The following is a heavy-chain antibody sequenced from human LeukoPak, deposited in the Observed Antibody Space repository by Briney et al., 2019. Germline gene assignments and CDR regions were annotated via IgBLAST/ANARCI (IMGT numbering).Heavy chain of an antibody. CDR2: VSPGGVSP. CDR3: AKIPKGGYFDS. V-gene: IGHV3-23*01. CDR1: GLSFNKDV. D-gene: IGHD2-2*01. Sequence: GGSLRLSCVVSGLSFNKDVMSWFRQAPGKGLEWVSSVSPGGVSPNHADSVKGRFTISRDSSKNTLSLQMNSLRAEDTAVYYCAKIPKGGYFDSWGQGTLVTVSS. J-gene: IGHJ4*02.